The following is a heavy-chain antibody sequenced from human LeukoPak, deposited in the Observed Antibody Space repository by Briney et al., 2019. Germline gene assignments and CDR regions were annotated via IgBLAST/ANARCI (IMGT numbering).Heavy chain of an antibody. CDR2: ITPIFGTA. J-gene: IGHJ4*02. V-gene: IGHV1-69*13. CDR3: ARQRYFDWLLYSPLDY. CDR1: GGTFSSYA. Sequence: ASVKVSCKASGGTFSSYAISWVRQAPGQGLEWMGGITPIFGTANYAQKFQGRVTITADESTSTAYMELSSLRSEDTAVYYCARQRYFDWLLYSPLDYWGRGTLVTVSS. D-gene: IGHD3-9*01.